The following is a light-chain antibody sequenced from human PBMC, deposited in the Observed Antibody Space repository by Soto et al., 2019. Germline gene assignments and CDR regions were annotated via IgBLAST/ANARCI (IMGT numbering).Light chain of an antibody. CDR1: QSVSSN. J-gene: IGKJ1*01. CDR3: QQYNNWPRT. CDR2: GAS. Sequence: EIVMTQSPATLSVSPGERATLSCRASQSVSSNLAWYQQKPGQPPRLLIYGASTGATGIPARFSGSGSGTEFTLIIGSLQSEDFALYYCQQYNNWPRTFGQGTKVDIK. V-gene: IGKV3-15*01.